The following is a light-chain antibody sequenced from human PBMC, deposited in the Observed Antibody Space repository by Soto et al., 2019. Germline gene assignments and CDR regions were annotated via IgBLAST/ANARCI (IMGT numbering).Light chain of an antibody. CDR2: GAS. Sequence: EIVLTQSPGTLSLSPGERATLSCRASQSVSSSYLAWYQQKPGQAPRLLIYGASSRATGIADRFSGSGSGTDFTLTISSLEPEDFAVYYCQQRSNWPPYTFGQGTKLEIK. CDR3: QQRSNWPPYT. CDR1: QSVSSSY. J-gene: IGKJ2*01. V-gene: IGKV3D-20*02.